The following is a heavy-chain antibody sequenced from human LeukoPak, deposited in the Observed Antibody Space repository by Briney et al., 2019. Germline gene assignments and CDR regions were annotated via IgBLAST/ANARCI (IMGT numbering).Heavy chain of an antibody. CDR1: GGSINNYY. CDR3: ARDTYDTLTGYFPFDY. V-gene: IGHV4-59*01. J-gene: IGHJ4*02. Sequence: SETLSLTCTVSGGSINNYYWSWIRQTPGKGLEWIGYISNSGSTNYNPSLKTRVTISLDTSKNQYSLKLSTVTAADTAVFYCARDTYDTLTGYFPFDYWGQGTLVTVSS. CDR2: ISNSGST. D-gene: IGHD3-9*01.